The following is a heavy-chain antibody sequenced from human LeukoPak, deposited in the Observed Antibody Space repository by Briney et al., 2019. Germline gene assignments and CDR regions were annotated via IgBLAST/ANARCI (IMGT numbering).Heavy chain of an antibody. J-gene: IGHJ3*02. CDR1: GGSISSSSYY. D-gene: IGHD6-13*01. CDR3: ARGIAAAPERAFDI. Sequence: SETLSLTCTVSGGSISSSSYYWGWIRQPPGKGLEWIGSIYYSGSTYYNPSLKSRVTISVDTSKNQFSLKLSSVTAADTAVYYCARGIAAAPERAFDIWGQGTMVTVSS. CDR2: IYYSGST. V-gene: IGHV4-39*01.